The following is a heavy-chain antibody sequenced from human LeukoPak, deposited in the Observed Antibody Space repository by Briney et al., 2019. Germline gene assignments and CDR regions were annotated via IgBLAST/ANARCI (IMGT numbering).Heavy chain of an antibody. CDR3: AKDPGYCSGGSCYRKYA. V-gene: IGHV3-23*01. CDR1: GFTFKNYA. Sequence: GGSLRLSCAASGFTFKNYAMSWVRQAPGKGLEWVSAITGSGGSTYYGEAVKGRFTVSRDNSKNTLYLQMNSLRAEDTAVYYCAKDPGYCSGGSCYRKYAWGQGTLVTVSS. D-gene: IGHD2-15*01. J-gene: IGHJ5*02. CDR2: ITGSGGST.